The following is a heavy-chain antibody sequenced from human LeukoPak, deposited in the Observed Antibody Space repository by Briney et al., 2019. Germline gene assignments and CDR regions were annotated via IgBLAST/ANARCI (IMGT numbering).Heavy chain of an antibody. Sequence: SETLSLTCTVSGASISSSPYYWGWIRQPPGKGLEWIGSIYYSGSTYYNPSLKSRVTISVDTSKNQFSLKLSSVTAADTAVHYCARRGAGSGWYYFDYWGQGTLVTVSS. D-gene: IGHD6-19*01. CDR2: IYYSGST. CDR3: ARRGAGSGWYYFDY. CDR1: GASISSSPYY. V-gene: IGHV4-39*01. J-gene: IGHJ4*02.